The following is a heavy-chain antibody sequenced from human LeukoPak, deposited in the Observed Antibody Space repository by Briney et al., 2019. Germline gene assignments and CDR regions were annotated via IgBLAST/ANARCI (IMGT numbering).Heavy chain of an antibody. D-gene: IGHD5-24*01. CDR2: ISGSGGST. CDR1: GFTFSSYG. CDR3: TRDRPKRWLETGMDV. Sequence: GGSLRLSCAASGFTFSSYGMSWVRQAPGKGLECVSSISGSGGSTNHADSVKGRFTISRDNSKNTLYLQMTSLTTEATAVYYCTRDRPKRWLETGMDVWGQGTTVTVSS. V-gene: IGHV3-23*01. J-gene: IGHJ6*02.